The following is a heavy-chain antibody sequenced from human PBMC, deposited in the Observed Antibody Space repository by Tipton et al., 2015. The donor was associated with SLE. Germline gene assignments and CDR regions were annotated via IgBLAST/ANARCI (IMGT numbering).Heavy chain of an antibody. D-gene: IGHD4-17*01. Sequence: TLSLTCTVSGGSISSYYWSWIRQPPGKGLEWIGYIYYSGSTNCNPSLKSRVTISVDTSKNQFSLKLSSVTAADTAVYYCARSTATVTPYYFDYWGQGTLVTVSS. V-gene: IGHV4-59*01. CDR1: GGSISSYY. CDR3: ARSTATVTPYYFDY. CDR2: IYYSGST. J-gene: IGHJ4*02.